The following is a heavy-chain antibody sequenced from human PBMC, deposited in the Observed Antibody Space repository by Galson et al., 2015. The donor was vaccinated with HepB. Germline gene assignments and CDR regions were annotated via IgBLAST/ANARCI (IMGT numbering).Heavy chain of an antibody. CDR3: ARGGGYSSSSPVDY. V-gene: IGHV6-1*01. CDR1: GDSVSSNSAA. Sequence: CAISGDSVSSNSAAWNWIRQSPSRGLEWLGRTYYRSKRYNDYAVSVKSRITINPDTSKNQFSLQLNSVTPEDTAVYYCARGGGYSSSSPVDYWGQGTLVTVSS. J-gene: IGHJ4*02. CDR2: TYYRSKRYN. D-gene: IGHD6-6*01.